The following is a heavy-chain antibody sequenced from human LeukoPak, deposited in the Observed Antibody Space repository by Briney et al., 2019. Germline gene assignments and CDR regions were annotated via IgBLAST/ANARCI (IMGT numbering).Heavy chain of an antibody. V-gene: IGHV3-23*01. Sequence: GGSLRLSCAASGFTFSSYVMSWVRQAPGKGLEWVSAISGSGGSTYYADSVKGRFTISRDNSKNTLYLQMNSVRAEDTAVYYCAKDLWQQLVAPWGQGTLVTVSS. CDR1: GFTFSSYV. CDR3: AKDLWQQLVAP. D-gene: IGHD6-13*01. J-gene: IGHJ5*02. CDR2: ISGSGGST.